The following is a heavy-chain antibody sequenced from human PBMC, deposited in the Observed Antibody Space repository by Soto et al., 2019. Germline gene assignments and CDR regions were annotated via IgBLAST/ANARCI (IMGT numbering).Heavy chain of an antibody. CDR1: GFTFSSYE. CDR3: AILPQYYDFWSGYYAPAPFLGYGMDV. V-gene: IGHV3-48*03. J-gene: IGHJ6*02. D-gene: IGHD3-3*01. Sequence: RLSCAASGFTFSSYEMNWVRQAPGKGLEWVSYISSSGSTIYYADSVKGRFTISRDNAKNSLYLQMNSLRAEDTAVYYCAILPQYYDFWSGYYAPAPFLGYGMDVWGQGTTVTVSS. CDR2: ISSSGSTI.